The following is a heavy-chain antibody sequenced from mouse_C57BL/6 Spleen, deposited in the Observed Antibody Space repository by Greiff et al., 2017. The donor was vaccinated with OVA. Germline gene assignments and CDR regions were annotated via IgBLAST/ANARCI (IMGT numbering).Heavy chain of an antibody. J-gene: IGHJ1*03. Sequence: QVQLKQPGTELVKPGASVKLSCKASGYTFTSYWMHWVKQRPGQGLEWIGNINPSNGGTNYNEKFKSKATLTVDKSSSTAYMQLSSLTSEDSAVSYCARSIYDGYSHWYFDVWGTGTTVTVSS. CDR2: INPSNGGT. CDR3: ARSIYDGYSHWYFDV. CDR1: GYTFTSYW. V-gene: IGHV1-53*01. D-gene: IGHD2-3*01.